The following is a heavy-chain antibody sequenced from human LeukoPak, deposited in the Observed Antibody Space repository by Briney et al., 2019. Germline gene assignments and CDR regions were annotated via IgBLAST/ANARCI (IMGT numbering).Heavy chain of an antibody. J-gene: IGHJ3*02. CDR1: GGTFSSYA. CDR2: IIPIFGTA. V-gene: IGHV1-69*13. CDR3: ARWKGSSSWYDAFDI. D-gene: IGHD6-13*01. Sequence: ASVKVSCKASGGTFSSYAISWVRQAPGQGLEWMGGIIPIFGTANYAQKFQGRVTITADESTSTAYMELSSLRSEDTAVYYCARWKGSSSWYDAFDIWGQGTMVTVSS.